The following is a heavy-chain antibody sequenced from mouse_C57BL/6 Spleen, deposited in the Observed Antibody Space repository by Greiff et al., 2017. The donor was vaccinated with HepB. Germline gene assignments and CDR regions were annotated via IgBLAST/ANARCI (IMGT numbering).Heavy chain of an antibody. CDR1: GYTFTSYG. J-gene: IGHJ4*01. CDR3: ARDYGNYEYHYAMDY. D-gene: IGHD2-1*01. CDR2: IYPRSGNT. Sequence: QVQLQQSGAELARPGASVKLSCKASGYTFTSYGISWVKQRTGQGLEWIGEIYPRSGNTYYNEKFKGKATLTADKSSSTAYMELRSLTSEDSAVYFCARDYGNYEYHYAMDYWGQGTSVTVSS. V-gene: IGHV1-81*01.